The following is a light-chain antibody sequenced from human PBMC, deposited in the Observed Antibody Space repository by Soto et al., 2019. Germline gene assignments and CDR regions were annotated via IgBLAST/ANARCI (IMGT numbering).Light chain of an antibody. CDR2: DVS. J-gene: IGLJ1*01. CDR3: SSYRTSNTRQIV. CDR1: SSDVGGYNY. V-gene: IGLV2-14*03. Sequence: LTQPPSVSGSPGQSITISCTGTSSDVGGYNYVSWYQRHPGKAPKLMIYDVSNRPSGVSNRFSGSKSGNTASLSISGLQPEDEADYYCSSYRTSNTRQIVCGTGTKVTVL.